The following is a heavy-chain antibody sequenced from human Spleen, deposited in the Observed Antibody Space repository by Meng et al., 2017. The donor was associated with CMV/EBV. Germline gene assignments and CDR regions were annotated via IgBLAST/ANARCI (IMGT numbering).Heavy chain of an antibody. CDR2: IKQDGSEK. CDR3: ERERSWGPDY. Sequence: GEALKISCAAAGFNFRSYWMNLVRQAPGKGLEWVANIKQDGSEKHYVDSVKGRITISRDNVKHSLYLQRNSLRAEDTAVYYCERERSWGPDYWGQGTLVTVSS. J-gene: IGHJ4*02. D-gene: IGHD2-15*01. V-gene: IGHV3-7*01. CDR1: GFNFRSYW.